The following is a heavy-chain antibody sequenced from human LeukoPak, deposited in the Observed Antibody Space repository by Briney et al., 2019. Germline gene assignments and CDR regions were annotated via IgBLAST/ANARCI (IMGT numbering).Heavy chain of an antibody. CDR1: GFTLSNYA. D-gene: IGHD6-19*01. CDR3: AKGGGSGWGIFDY. V-gene: IGHV3-23*01. Sequence: QPGGSLRLSCAASGFTLSNYAMNCVPQAPGKGLECVSSVSGSGDSTYYAKCVKGRFTISRDKAKTTLYVKMNGLRAEDRAVYYCAKGGGSGWGIFDYWGQGTLVTVSS. J-gene: IGHJ4*02. CDR2: VSGSGDST.